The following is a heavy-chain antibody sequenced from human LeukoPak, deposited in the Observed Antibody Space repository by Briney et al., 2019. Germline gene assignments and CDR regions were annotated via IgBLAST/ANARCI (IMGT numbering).Heavy chain of an antibody. Sequence: GGSLRLSCAASGFTFSSYEMNWVRQAPGKGLEWVSYISSSGSTKYYADSVKGRFTIPRDNAKNSLYLQMNSLRAEDTAVYYCARDGGYSYGKKGCFENWGQGTLVTVSS. V-gene: IGHV3-48*03. CDR3: ARDGGYSYGKKGCFEN. D-gene: IGHD5-18*01. CDR2: ISSSGSTK. J-gene: IGHJ4*02. CDR1: GFTFSSYE.